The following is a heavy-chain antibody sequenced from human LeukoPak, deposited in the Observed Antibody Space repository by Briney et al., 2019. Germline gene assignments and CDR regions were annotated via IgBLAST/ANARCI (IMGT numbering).Heavy chain of an antibody. Sequence: PGGSLRLSCAASGFTFSSYAMHWVRQAPGKGLEWVAVISYDGSNKYYADSVKGRFTISRDNSKNTLYLQMNSLRAEDTAVYYCARDSCGWYRCGAFDIWGQGTMVTVSS. V-gene: IGHV3-30*04. CDR2: ISYDGSNK. CDR1: GFTFSSYA. D-gene: IGHD6-19*01. J-gene: IGHJ3*02. CDR3: ARDSCGWYRCGAFDI.